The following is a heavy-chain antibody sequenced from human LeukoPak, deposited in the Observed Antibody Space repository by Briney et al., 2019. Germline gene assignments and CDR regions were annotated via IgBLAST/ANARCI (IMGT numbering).Heavy chain of an antibody. CDR3: ARIYYFGDNNWRYFDN. Sequence: GGSLRLSCAASGFTFNSYWMGWVRQAPGKGLEWVANIDPDGSEKQYGDSVKGRFTTSRDNAKNSLYLQMNSLRAEDTAIYYCARIYYFGDNNWRYFDNWGKGTLVTVSS. D-gene: IGHD3-10*01. CDR1: GFTFNSYW. J-gene: IGHJ4*02. CDR2: IDPDGSEK. V-gene: IGHV3-7*01.